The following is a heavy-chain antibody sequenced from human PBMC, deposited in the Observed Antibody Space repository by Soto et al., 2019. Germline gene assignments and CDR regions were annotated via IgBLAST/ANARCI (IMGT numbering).Heavy chain of an antibody. CDR1: GFTFSNAW. D-gene: IGHD1-1*01. Sequence: PGGSLRLSCAASGFTFSNAWMSWVRQAPGKGLEWVGRIKSKTDGGTTDYAAPVKGRFTISRDDSKKTLYLQMNSLKTEDTAVYYCTTDLQRYDYGMDVWGQGTTVTVSS. V-gene: IGHV3-15*01. CDR3: TTDLQRYDYGMDV. CDR2: IKSKTDGGTT. J-gene: IGHJ6*02.